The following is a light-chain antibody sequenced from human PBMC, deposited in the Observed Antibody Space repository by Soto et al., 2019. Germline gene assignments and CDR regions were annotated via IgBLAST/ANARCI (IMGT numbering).Light chain of an antibody. CDR3: QQYDSYNT. CDR2: KAS. J-gene: IGKJ1*01. Sequence: DIQMTQSPSTLSASVGDRVTITCRASQSISSWLAWYQQKPGKAPNLLIYKASTLESGVPSRFSGSGSGTEFTLTISSLQPDDFATYYCQQYDSYNTFGQGTKVEIK. CDR1: QSISSW. V-gene: IGKV1-5*03.